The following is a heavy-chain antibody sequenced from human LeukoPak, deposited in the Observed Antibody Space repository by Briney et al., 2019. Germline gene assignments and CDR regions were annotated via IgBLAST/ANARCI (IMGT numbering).Heavy chain of an antibody. V-gene: IGHV3-23*01. CDR1: GFTFSSYA. Sequence: HPGGSLRLSCAASGFTFSSYAMSWVRQAPGKGLEWVSAISGSGGSTYYADSVKGRFTISRDNSKNTLYLQMNSLRAEDTAVYYCAKDRLPRLQSWLWAQNYFDYWGQGTLVTVSS. J-gene: IGHJ4*02. CDR2: ISGSGGST. CDR3: AKDRLPRLQSWLWAQNYFDY. D-gene: IGHD3-9*01.